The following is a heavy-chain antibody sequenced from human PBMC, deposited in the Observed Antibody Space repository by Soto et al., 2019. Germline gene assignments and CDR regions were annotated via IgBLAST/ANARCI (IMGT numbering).Heavy chain of an antibody. CDR2: TSNSGST. D-gene: IGHD2-2*01. CDR3: ARGGASTKVDY. Sequence: QVQLQESGPGLVKPSQTLSLTCTVSGGSITSSGYYWSWIRQHPGEGLEWIGFTSNSGSTSYNPSLKGRVTISVATSSNQLSLNLQSVTPAPTAVYYCARGGASTKVDYWGQGPLVTVSP. CDR1: GGSITSSGYY. V-gene: IGHV4-31*03. J-gene: IGHJ4*02.